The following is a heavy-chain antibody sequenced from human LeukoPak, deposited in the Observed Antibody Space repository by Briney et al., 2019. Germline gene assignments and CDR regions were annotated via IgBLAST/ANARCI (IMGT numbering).Heavy chain of an antibody. J-gene: IGHJ3*02. CDR2: ISGSGGST. D-gene: IGHD1-26*01. CDR1: GFTFSSYG. Sequence: GGSLRLSCTASGFTFSSYGMSWVRQAPGKGLEWVSAISGSGGSTYYANSVKGRFTISRDNSKNTLYLQMGSLRAEDMAVYYCARIPFRQNSGSGEGDIWGQGTMVTVSS. V-gene: IGHV3-64*01. CDR3: ARIPFRQNSGSGEGDI.